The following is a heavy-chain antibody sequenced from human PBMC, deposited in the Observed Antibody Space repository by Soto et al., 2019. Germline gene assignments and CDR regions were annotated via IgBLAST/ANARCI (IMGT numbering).Heavy chain of an antibody. CDR1: GGSISSYY. D-gene: IGHD3-10*01. V-gene: IGHV4-4*07. J-gene: IGHJ4*02. Sequence: SETLSLTCTVAGGSISSYYWSLLRQPAGKGLEWIGRIYTSGSTNYNPSLKSRVTMSVDTSKNQFSLKLSSVTAADTAVYYCARESYGSGSYHQDFDYWGQGTLVTVS. CDR2: IYTSGST. CDR3: ARESYGSGSYHQDFDY.